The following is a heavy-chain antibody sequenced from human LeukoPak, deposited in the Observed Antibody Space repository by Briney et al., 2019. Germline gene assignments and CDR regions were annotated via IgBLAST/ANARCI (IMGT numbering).Heavy chain of an antibody. Sequence: AASVKVSCKASGGTFSSYAISWVRRAPGQGLEWMGGIIPILGIANYAQKFQGRVTITADKSTSTAYMELSSLRSEDTAVYYCAREPPGVAHKGFDYWGQGTLVTVSS. J-gene: IGHJ4*02. V-gene: IGHV1-69*04. CDR3: AREPPGVAHKGFDY. CDR1: GGTFSSYA. CDR2: IIPILGIA. D-gene: IGHD2-21*01.